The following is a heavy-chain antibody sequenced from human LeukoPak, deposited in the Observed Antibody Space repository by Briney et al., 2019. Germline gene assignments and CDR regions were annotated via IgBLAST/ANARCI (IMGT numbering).Heavy chain of an antibody. J-gene: IGHJ3*02. CDR1: GGSISSSSYY. V-gene: IGHV4-39*07. D-gene: IGHD3-10*01. Sequence: SETLSLACTVSGGSISSSSYYWGWIRQPPGKGLEWIGSIYHSGSTYYNPSLKSRVTIAVETSKNQFSLKLSSVTAADTAVYYCARSLYYYGADAFDIWGQGTMVTVSS. CDR2: IYHSGST. CDR3: ARSLYYYGADAFDI.